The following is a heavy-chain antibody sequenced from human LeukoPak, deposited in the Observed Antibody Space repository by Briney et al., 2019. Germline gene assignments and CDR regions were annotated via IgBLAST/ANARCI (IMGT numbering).Heavy chain of an antibody. D-gene: IGHD3-22*01. CDR3: ARDYDSTGYYDF. Sequence: PSETLSLTCTVSGTSITTYYWSWIRQPPGKGLEWIGYIYYSGSTTYNPSLKSRVTISVDSSKNQFSLKLGSVTAADTAVYYCARDYDSTGYYDFWGQGTLVTVSS. J-gene: IGHJ4*02. CDR2: IYYSGST. CDR1: GTSITTYY. V-gene: IGHV4-59*01.